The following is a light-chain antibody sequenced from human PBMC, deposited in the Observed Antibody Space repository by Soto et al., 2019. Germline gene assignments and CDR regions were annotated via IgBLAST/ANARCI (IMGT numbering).Light chain of an antibody. CDR3: QQYYSSRT. J-gene: IGKJ1*01. Sequence: EIVLTQSPGTVSFSPGERATLSCRASQSVGSRWLAWYQQKPGQAPRVLIYGGSNRATGIPDRFSGSGSGTDFTLTISRLEPEEFAVYYCQQYYSSRTFGQGTKVEMK. CDR1: QSVGSRW. CDR2: GGS. V-gene: IGKV3-20*01.